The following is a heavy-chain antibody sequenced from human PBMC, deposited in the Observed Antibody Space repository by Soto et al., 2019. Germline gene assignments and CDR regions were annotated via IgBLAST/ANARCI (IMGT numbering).Heavy chain of an antibody. J-gene: IGHJ4*02. Sequence: GESLKISCTGSGFSFYNSWIVWVRQKPGKGLEWMGIIYPDDSDTRYNPSFQGHVTMSADKSINTAYLQWSSLKASDTAMYYCGRLRGIMSTRSPMDFWGQGPLATGS. CDR1: GFSFYNSW. D-gene: IGHD3-10*01. V-gene: IGHV5-51*01. CDR2: IYPDDSDT. CDR3: GRLRGIMSTRSPMDF.